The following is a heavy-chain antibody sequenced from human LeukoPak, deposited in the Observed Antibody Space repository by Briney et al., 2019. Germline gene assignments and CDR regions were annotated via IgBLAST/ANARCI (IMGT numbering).Heavy chain of an antibody. Sequence: PSETLSLTCAVYSGSFSDYYWSWIRQPPGKGLEWIGEINHSGITNYLPSLKSRATISVDTSKNQFSLKLNSVTAADTAVYYCARMIRGVQCHLSWFDSWGQGTLVTVSS. V-gene: IGHV4-34*01. D-gene: IGHD3-10*01. J-gene: IGHJ5*01. CDR2: INHSGIT. CDR1: SGSFSDYY. CDR3: ARMIRGVQCHLSWFDS.